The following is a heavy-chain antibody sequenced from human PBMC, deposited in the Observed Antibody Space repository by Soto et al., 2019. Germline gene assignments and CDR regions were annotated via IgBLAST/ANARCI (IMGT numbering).Heavy chain of an antibody. D-gene: IGHD3-16*01. J-gene: IGHJ4*02. CDR2: ISYDGSNK. CDR3: AREPRMGYYFDY. CDR1: GFTFSSYA. Sequence: PGGSLRLSCAASGFTFSSYAMHWVRQAPGKGLEWVAVISYDGSNKYYADSVEGRFTISRDNSKNTLYLQMNSLRAEDTAVYYCAREPRMGYYFDYWGQGTLVTVSS. V-gene: IGHV3-30-3*01.